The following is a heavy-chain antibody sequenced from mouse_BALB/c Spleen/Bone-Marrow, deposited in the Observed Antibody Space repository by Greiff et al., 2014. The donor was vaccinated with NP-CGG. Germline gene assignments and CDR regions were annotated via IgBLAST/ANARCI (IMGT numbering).Heavy chain of an antibody. Sequence: QVQLQQPGAELAKPGASVKMSYKASGYTFTSYWMHWVKQRPGQGLEWIGYINPSTGYTDYNQKFNDKATLTADKSSSTAYMQLSSLTSKDSAVYYCARGNPLYAMDYWGQGTSVTVSS. J-gene: IGHJ4*01. D-gene: IGHD2-1*01. CDR1: GYTFTSYW. CDR2: INPSTGYT. V-gene: IGHV1-7*01. CDR3: ARGNPLYAMDY.